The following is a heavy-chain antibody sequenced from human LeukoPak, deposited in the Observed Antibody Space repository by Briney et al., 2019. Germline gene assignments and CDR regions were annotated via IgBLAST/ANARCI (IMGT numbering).Heavy chain of an antibody. D-gene: IGHD1-26*01. Sequence: SETLSLTCTVSGGSFSSYYWSWIRQPPGKGLEWIGYIYYSGSTNYNPSLKSRVTISVDTSKNQFSLKLSSVTAADTAVYYCARLSGRRGSYYVGSPTTRKYYFDYWGQGTLVTVSS. J-gene: IGHJ4*02. V-gene: IGHV4-59*12. CDR1: GGSFSSYY. CDR3: ARLSGRRGSYYVGSPTTRKYYFDY. CDR2: IYYSGST.